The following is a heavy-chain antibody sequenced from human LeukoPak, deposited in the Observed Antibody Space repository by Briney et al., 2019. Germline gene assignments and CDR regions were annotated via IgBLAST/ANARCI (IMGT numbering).Heavy chain of an antibody. Sequence: SETLSLTCAVYGGSFCGYYWSWIRQPPGKGLEWIGEINHSGSTNYNASLKSRVTISVETSKNQFSLRLTSVTAADTAVYYCAPRGDIDHRYAYGKWFDPWGQGTRVTVSS. D-gene: IGHD3-16*01. CDR3: APRGDIDHRYAYGKWFDP. CDR1: GGSFCGYY. V-gene: IGHV4-34*01. CDR2: INHSGST. J-gene: IGHJ5*02.